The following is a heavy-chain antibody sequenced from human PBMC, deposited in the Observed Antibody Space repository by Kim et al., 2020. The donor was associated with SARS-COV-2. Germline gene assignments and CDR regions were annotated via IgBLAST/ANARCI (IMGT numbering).Heavy chain of an antibody. Sequence: SETLSLTCAVYGGSFSGYYWSWIRQPPGKGLEWIGEINHSGSTNYNPSLKSRVTISVDTSKNQFSLKLSSVTAADTAVYYCARGLGYCSSTSCYTGYYFDYWGQGTLVTVSS. CDR1: GGSFSGYY. CDR2: INHSGST. CDR3: ARGLGYCSSTSCYTGYYFDY. J-gene: IGHJ4*02. D-gene: IGHD2-2*02. V-gene: IGHV4-34*01.